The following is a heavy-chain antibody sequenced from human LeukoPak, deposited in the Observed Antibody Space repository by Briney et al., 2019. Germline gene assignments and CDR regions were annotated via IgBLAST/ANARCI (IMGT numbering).Heavy chain of an antibody. CDR3: ARDYVDIVVVVAATPNFDY. D-gene: IGHD2-15*01. CDR2: ISSSSSYI. CDR1: GFPFSSYS. J-gene: IGHJ4*02. V-gene: IGHV3-21*01. Sequence: GGSLRLSCAASGFPFSSYSMTWVRQAPGKGLEWVSSISSSSSYIYYADSVKGRFTIYRDNAKTSLYLQMNSLRAEDTAVYYCARDYVDIVVVVAATPNFDYWGQGALVTVSS.